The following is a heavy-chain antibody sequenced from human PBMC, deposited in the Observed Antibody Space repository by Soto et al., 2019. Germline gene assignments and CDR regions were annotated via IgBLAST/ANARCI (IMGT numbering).Heavy chain of an antibody. CDR1: GGSISSGGYY. J-gene: IGHJ6*02. CDR3: ARDRDYGGNSEIYYYYGMDV. CDR2: IYYSGST. Sequence: SETLSLTCTVSGGSISSGGYYWSWIRQHPGKGLEWIGYIYYSGSTYYKPSLKSRVTISVDTSKNQFSLKLSSVTAADTAVYYCARDRDYGGNSEIYYYYGMDVWGQGTTVTVSS. D-gene: IGHD4-17*01. V-gene: IGHV4-31*03.